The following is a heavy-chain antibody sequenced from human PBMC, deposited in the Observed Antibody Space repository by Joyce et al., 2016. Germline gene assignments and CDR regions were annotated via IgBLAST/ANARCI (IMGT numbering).Heavy chain of an antibody. CDR3: ATDFESTGYLPFDI. Sequence: QVQLVQSGAAVKRPGSSVRVSCKASGGTFRSYGISWVRQAPGQGLEWMGQIIPMYLTPTYAQKFRGRVTVTAEESTRTAYMELSNLRSEDTAVYYCATDFESTGYLPFDIWGQGTTITVSS. V-gene: IGHV1-69*12. D-gene: IGHD3-22*01. J-gene: IGHJ3*02. CDR2: IIPMYLTP. CDR1: GGTFRSYG.